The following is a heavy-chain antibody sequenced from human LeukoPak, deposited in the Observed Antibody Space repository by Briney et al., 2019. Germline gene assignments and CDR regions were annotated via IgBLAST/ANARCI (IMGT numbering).Heavy chain of an antibody. D-gene: IGHD2-15*01. CDR2: ISYDGSNK. J-gene: IGHJ4*02. Sequence: GGSLRLSCAASGFTFSSYAMHWVRQAPGKGLEWVAVISYDGSNKYYADSVKGRFTISRDNSKNTLYLQMNSLRAEDTAVYYCARGRRGGLFDYWGQGTLVTVSS. V-gene: IGHV3-30-3*01. CDR3: ARGRRGGLFDY. CDR1: GFTFSSYA.